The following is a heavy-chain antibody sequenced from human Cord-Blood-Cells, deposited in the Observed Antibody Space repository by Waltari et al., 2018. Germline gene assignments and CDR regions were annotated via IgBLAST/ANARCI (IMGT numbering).Heavy chain of an antibody. V-gene: IGHV1-24*01. CDR1: GYTLTELS. CDR2: FEPEDGET. CDR3: ATSTPDGFDI. J-gene: IGHJ3*02. Sequence: QVQLVQSGAEVKKPGASVKVSCKVSGYTLTELSMHGVRQAPGKGLEWMGGFEPEDGETTYAQKFQGRVTRTEDTPTDTAYMELSSRRSEDTAVYYCATSTPDGFDIWGQGTMVTVSS.